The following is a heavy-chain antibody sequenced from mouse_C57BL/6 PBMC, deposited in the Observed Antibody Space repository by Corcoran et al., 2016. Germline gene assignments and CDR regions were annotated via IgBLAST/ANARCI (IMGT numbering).Heavy chain of an antibody. V-gene: IGHV14-2*01. J-gene: IGHJ4*01. CDR1: GFNIKDYY. Sequence: EVQLQQSGAELVKPGASVKLSCTASGFNIKDYYMHWVTQRTEQGLEWIGRIDPEDGETKYAPKFQGKATITADTSSNTAYLQLSSLTSEDTAVYYCSFHDYYGTGVPSGPSYAMDYWGQGTSVTVSS. CDR2: IDPEDGET. CDR3: SFHDYYGTGVPSGPSYAMDY. D-gene: IGHD1-1*01.